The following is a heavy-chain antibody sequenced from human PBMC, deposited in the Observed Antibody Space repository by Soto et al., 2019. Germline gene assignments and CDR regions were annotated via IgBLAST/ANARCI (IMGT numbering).Heavy chain of an antibody. V-gene: IGHV3-49*04. J-gene: IGHJ5*02. CDR3: STNYYDSSGYDNWFDP. CDR1: GFTFSNFG. D-gene: IGHD3-22*01. Sequence: GGSLRLSCAASGFTFSNFGMHWVRQAPGKGLEWVGFIRSKAYGGTTHYAASVKGRFTISRDDSKSIAYLQMNSLKTEDTAVYYCSTNYYDSSGYDNWFDPWGQGTLVTVSS. CDR2: IRSKAYGGTT.